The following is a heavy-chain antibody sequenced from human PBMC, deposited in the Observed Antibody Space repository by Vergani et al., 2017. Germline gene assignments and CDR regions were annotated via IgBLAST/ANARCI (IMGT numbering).Heavy chain of an antibody. CDR2: IYYDGSKK. D-gene: IGHD2-15*01. CDR1: GFTFSTYA. J-gene: IGHJ6*02. V-gene: IGHV3-33*01. CDR3: VRDSQVREVAALYYYYYYGMDV. Sequence: QVQLVESGGGVVQPGRSLRLSCTSSGFTFSTYAMHWVRQAPGKGLEWVAIIYYDGSKKYYADSVKGRFTISRDNSRNTLDLLMSSLRAEDTAIYYCVRDSQVREVAALYYYYYYGMDVWGQGTTVTVSS.